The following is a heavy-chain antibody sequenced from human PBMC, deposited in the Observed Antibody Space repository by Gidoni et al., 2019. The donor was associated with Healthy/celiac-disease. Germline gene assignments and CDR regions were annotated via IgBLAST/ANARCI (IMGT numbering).Heavy chain of an antibody. V-gene: IGHV4-59*08. CDR3: ARQGYQLLLSDI. D-gene: IGHD2-2*01. CDR1: GGSISSYY. J-gene: IGHJ3*02. CDR2: IYYSGST. Sequence: QVQLQESGPGLVKPSETLSLTCTVSGGSISSYYWSWIRQPPGKGLEWIGYIYYSGSTNYNPSLKSQVTISVDTSKNQFSLKLSSVTAADTAVYYCARQGYQLLLSDIWGQGTMVTVSS.